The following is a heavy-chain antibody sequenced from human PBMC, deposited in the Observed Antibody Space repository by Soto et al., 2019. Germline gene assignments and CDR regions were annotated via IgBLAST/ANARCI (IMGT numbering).Heavy chain of an antibody. CDR3: ARDLGSSGWFRAFDI. J-gene: IGHJ3*02. D-gene: IGHD6-19*01. CDR1: GYSLGSHG. CDR2: VWFDGSKE. Sequence: GGSLKIACAGSGYSLGSHGIHWVRQAPGKGLEWLAIVWFDGSKEYYADSVKGRFTVSRDNSINTAYLQINSLRADDTAVYYCARDLGSSGWFRAFDIWGQGTMVTVSS. V-gene: IGHV3-33*01.